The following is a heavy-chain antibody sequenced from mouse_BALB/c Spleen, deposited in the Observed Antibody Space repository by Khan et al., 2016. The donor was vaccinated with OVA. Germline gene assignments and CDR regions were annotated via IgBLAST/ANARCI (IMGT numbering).Heavy chain of an antibody. CDR3: ARQPYYHYCIMDY. Sequence: QVRLQQSGPGLVAPSQSLSITCTISGFSLTNYGVHWVRQPPGKGLEWLVVIWSDGSTSYNSALKSRLIISKDNSKSQVIVNMNSLRTDDSAMYYYARQPYYHYCIMDYWGQGTSVTVSS. D-gene: IGHD2-10*01. J-gene: IGHJ4*01. V-gene: IGHV2-6-1*01. CDR1: GFSLTNYG. CDR2: IWSDGST.